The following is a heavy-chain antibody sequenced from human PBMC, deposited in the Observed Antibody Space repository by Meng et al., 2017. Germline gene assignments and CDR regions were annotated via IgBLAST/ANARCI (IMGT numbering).Heavy chain of an antibody. V-gene: IGHV4-38-2*01. D-gene: IGHD4-17*01. CDR1: GYSISSGYY. CDR3: ARLRKGGDYEDVDY. Sequence: SETLSLTCAVSGYSISSGYYWGWIRQPPGKGLEWIGSIYHSGSTYYNPSLKSRVTISVDTSKNQFSLKLSSVTAADTAVYYCARLRKGGDYEDVDYWGQGTLVTVSS. J-gene: IGHJ4*02. CDR2: IYHSGST.